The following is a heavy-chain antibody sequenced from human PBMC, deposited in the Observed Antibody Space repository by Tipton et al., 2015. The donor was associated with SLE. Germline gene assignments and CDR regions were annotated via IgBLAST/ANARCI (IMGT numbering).Heavy chain of an antibody. V-gene: IGHV4-59*12. CDR2: IYYSGST. Sequence: TLSLTCTVSGGSISSCYWSWIRQPPGKGLEWIGYIYYSGSTNYNPSLKSRVTISVDTSKNQFSLKLSSVTAADTAVYYCARAVYCGEVKCYKSNWFDQWGQGTRVIVSS. CDR1: GGSISSCY. D-gene: IGHD2-2*02. J-gene: IGHJ5*02. CDR3: ARAVYCGEVKCYKSNWFDQ.